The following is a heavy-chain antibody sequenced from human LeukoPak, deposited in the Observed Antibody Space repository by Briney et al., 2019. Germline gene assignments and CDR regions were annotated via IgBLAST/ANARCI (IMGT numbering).Heavy chain of an antibody. V-gene: IGHV4-34*01. Sequence: TSETLSLTRAVYGGSFSGYYWSWIRQPPGKGLEWIGEINHSGSTNYNPSLKSRVTLSVDTSKNQFSLKLSSVTAADTAVYYCASSIAAAGSDPWFDPWGQGTLVTVSS. J-gene: IGHJ5*02. CDR1: GGSFSGYY. D-gene: IGHD6-13*01. CDR2: INHSGST. CDR3: ASSIAAAGSDPWFDP.